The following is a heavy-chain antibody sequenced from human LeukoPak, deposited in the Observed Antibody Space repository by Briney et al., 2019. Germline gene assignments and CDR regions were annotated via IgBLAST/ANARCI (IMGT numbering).Heavy chain of an antibody. V-gene: IGHV4-59*01. D-gene: IGHD7-27*01. J-gene: IGHJ4*02. CDR3: ARALGMIDY. Sequence: SETLSLTYTVSGGSISSYYWSWIRQPPGKGLEWIGYIYYSGSTNYNPSLKSRVTISVDTSKNQFSLKLSSVTAADTAVYYCARALGMIDYWGQGTLVTVSS. CDR2: IYYSGST. CDR1: GGSISSYY.